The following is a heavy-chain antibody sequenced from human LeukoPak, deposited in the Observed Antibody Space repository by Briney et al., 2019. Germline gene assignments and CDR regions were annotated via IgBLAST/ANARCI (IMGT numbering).Heavy chain of an antibody. CDR3: ARDSYDYVWGSYRFPADY. J-gene: IGHJ4*02. Sequence: ASVKVSCKASGYTFTSYGISWVRQAPGQGLEWMGWISAYNGNTNYAQKLQGRVTMTTDTSTSTAYMELRSLRSDDTAVYYCARDSYDYVWGSYRFPADYWAREPWSPSPQ. CDR2: ISAYNGNT. CDR1: GYTFTSYG. V-gene: IGHV1-18*01. D-gene: IGHD3-16*02.